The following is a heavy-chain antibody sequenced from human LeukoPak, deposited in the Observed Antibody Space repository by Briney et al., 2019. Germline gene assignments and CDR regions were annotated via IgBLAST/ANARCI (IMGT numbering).Heavy chain of an antibody. CDR3: ARAKPWEPGFISAVWWGY. CDR1: GGSISSSSYY. CDR2: IYYSGST. D-gene: IGHD2-21*01. J-gene: IGHJ4*02. V-gene: IGHV4-39*07. Sequence: PSETLSLTCTVSGGSISSSSYYWGWIRQPPGKGLEWIGSIYYSGSTYYNPSLKSRVTISVDTSKNQFSLKLSSVTAADTAVYYCARAKPWEPGFISAVWWGYWGQGTLVTVSS.